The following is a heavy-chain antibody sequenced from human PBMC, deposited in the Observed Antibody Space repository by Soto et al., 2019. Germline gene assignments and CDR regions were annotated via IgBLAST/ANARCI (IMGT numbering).Heavy chain of an antibody. D-gene: IGHD2-15*01. V-gene: IGHV4-59*01. CDR3: ARGGSNNGQWFDP. CDR1: GTSINNYY. J-gene: IGHJ5*02. Sequence: SETLSLTCTVSGTSINNYYWSWIRQPPGKGLEWIGYIYYSGSTNYNPSLKSRVTISVDTSKNQFSLNLSSVTAADTAVYYCARGGSNNGQWFDPWGQGTLVTVSS. CDR2: IYYSGST.